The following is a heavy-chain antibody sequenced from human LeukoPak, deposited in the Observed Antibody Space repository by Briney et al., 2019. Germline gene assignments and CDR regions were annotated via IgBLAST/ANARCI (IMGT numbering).Heavy chain of an antibody. Sequence: GASVKVSCKASGYTFTSYGISWVRQAPGQGLEWMGWISAYNGSTNFAQKLQGRVTMTTDTSTSTAYMELRSLRSDDTAVYYCARVMGSMVPYYYDSRGYYKELDYWGQGTLVTVSS. CDR3: ARVMGSMVPYYYDSRGYYKELDY. J-gene: IGHJ4*02. D-gene: IGHD3-22*01. CDR1: GYTFTSYG. CDR2: ISAYNGST. V-gene: IGHV1-18*01.